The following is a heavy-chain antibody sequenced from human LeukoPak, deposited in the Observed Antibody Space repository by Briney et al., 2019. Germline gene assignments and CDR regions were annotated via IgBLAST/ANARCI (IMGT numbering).Heavy chain of an antibody. CDR3: ARDSIAAAQDY. V-gene: IGHV3-48*04. Sequence: GGSLRLSCAASGFTFSSYSMNWVRQAPGKGLEWVSYISSSSSTIYYADSVKGRFTISRDNAKNSLYLQMDSLRAEDTAVYYCARDSIAAAQDYWGQGTLVTVSS. CDR1: GFTFSSYS. D-gene: IGHD6-13*01. CDR2: ISSSSSTI. J-gene: IGHJ4*02.